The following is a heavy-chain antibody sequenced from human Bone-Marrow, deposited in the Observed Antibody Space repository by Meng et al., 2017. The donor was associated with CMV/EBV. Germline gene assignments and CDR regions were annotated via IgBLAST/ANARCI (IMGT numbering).Heavy chain of an antibody. V-gene: IGHV4-39*07. J-gene: IGHJ4*02. CDR3: ARDLSSYGPYSNFDY. Sequence: WVRQAPGRGLEWIGSIYYSGSTYYNPSLKSRVTISVDTSKNQFSLKLSSVTAADTAVYYCARDLSSYGPYSNFDYWGQGTLVTVSS. D-gene: IGHD5-18*01. CDR2: IYYSGST.